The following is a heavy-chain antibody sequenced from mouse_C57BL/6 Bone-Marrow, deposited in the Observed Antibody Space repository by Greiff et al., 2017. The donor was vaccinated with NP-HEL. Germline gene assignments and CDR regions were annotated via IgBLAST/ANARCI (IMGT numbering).Heavy chain of an antibody. J-gene: IGHJ1*03. CDR2: INPSSGYT. Sequence: VQLQQSGAELAKPGASVKLSCKASGYTFTSYWMHWVKQRPGQGLEWIGYINPSSGYTKYNQKFKDKATLTADKSSSTAYMQLSSLTYEDSAVDYCARRGSSPHWYFDVWGTGTTVTVSS. CDR1: GYTFTSYW. CDR3: ARRGSSPHWYFDV. D-gene: IGHD1-1*01. V-gene: IGHV1-7*01.